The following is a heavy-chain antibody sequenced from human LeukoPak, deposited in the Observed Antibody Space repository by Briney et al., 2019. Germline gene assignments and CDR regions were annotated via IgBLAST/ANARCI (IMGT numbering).Heavy chain of an antibody. J-gene: IGHJ5*02. V-gene: IGHV1-69*04. Sequence: SVKVSCKASGGTFSSYAISWVRQAPGQGLEWMGRIIPILGIANYAQKFQGRVTITADKSTSTAYMELSSLRSEDTAVYYCARVWVWTATHGYGGFDPWGQGTLVTVSS. D-gene: IGHD3-16*01. CDR3: ARVWVWTATHGYGGFDP. CDR2: IIPILGIA. CDR1: GGTFSSYA.